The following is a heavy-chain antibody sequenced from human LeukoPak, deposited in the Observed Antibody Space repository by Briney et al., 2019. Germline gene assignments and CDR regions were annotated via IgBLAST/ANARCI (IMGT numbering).Heavy chain of an antibody. CDR2: INHSGST. D-gene: IGHD3-9*01. V-gene: IGHV4-34*01. J-gene: IGHJ2*01. CDR3: AKPHYDILTGNWYFDL. Sequence: SETLSLTCAVYGGSFSGYYWSWIRQPPGKGLEWIGEINHSGSTNYNPSLKSRVTISVDTSKNQFSLKLSSVTAADTAVYYCAKPHYDILTGNWYFDLWGRGTLVTVSS. CDR1: GGSFSGYY.